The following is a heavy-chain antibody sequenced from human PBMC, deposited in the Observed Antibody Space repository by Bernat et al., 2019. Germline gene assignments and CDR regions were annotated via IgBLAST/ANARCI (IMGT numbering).Heavy chain of an antibody. J-gene: IGHJ4*02. Sequence: VRLVESGGDLVKPGGSLRLSCAVSGFPFTNAWMNWVRQAPGRGLEWVGRLKSKNNGGTADYGAPAKGRFTFSRDDSKSTLYLQMSSLKTEDTAMYYCTADEPVMEKKWGYWGQGTLVTVSS. CDR2: LKSKNNGGTA. V-gene: IGHV3-15*07. D-gene: IGHD1-1*01. CDR1: GFPFTNAW. CDR3: TADEPVMEKKWGY.